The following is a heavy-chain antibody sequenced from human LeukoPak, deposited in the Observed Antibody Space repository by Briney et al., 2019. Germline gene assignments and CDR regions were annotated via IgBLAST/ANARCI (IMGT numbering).Heavy chain of an antibody. J-gene: IGHJ4*02. CDR3: AKGPEYQPLY. D-gene: IGHD2-2*01. V-gene: IGHV3-23*01. Sequence: GGSPRLPCAASGLTFGSYAMTWVRQATGKGLEWVSSISGSGDSTYHADSVKGRFTISRDNSKNTLYMQMNSLRVEDTAVYYCAKGPEYQPLYWGQGTLVTVCS. CDR1: GLTFGSYA. CDR2: ISGSGDST.